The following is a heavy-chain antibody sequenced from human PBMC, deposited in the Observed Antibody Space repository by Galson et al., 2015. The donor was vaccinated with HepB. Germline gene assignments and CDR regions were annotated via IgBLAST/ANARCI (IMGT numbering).Heavy chain of an antibody. D-gene: IGHD2-15*01. Sequence: SLRLSCAASGFTFSSYGMHWVRQAPGKGLEWVAVIWYDGSNKYYADSVKGRFTISRDNSKNTLYLQMNSLRAEDTAVYYRARDPTTLGVSGNYFDYWGRGTLVTVSS. CDR1: GFTFSSYG. CDR3: ARDPTTLGVSGNYFDY. J-gene: IGHJ4*02. CDR2: IWYDGSNK. V-gene: IGHV3-33*08.